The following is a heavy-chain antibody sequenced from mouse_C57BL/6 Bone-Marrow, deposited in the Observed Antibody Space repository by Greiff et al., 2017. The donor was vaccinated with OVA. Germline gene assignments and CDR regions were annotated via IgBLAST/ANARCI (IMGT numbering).Heavy chain of an antibody. CDR2: IYPRSGNT. V-gene: IGHV1-81*01. Sequence: VQLQQSGAELARPGASVKLSCKASGYTFTSYGISWVKQRTGQGLEWIGEIYPRSGNTYYNEKFKGKATLTADKSSSTAYMELRSLTSEDSAVYFCAREGFITTVYYFDYWGQGTTLTVSS. CDR1: GYTFTSYG. CDR3: AREGFITTVYYFDY. J-gene: IGHJ2*01. D-gene: IGHD1-1*01.